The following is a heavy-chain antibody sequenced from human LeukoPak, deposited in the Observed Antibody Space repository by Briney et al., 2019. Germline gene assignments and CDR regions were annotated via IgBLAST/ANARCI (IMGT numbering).Heavy chain of an antibody. Sequence: PGGNVTLSSSASGFTIDDYDMQRHGPGPGQGLEGISSLSTNSGSSGNAGSVQGCLAISRVNAKNSMYMQKNSLRGEDTALYYCEKDLSNNWCPYYYGMDVWGQGTTVTVSS. V-gene: IGHV3-9*01. D-gene: IGHD1-1*01. CDR3: EKDLSNNWCPYYYGMDV. J-gene: IGHJ6*02. CDR2: LSTNSGSS. CDR1: GFTIDDYD.